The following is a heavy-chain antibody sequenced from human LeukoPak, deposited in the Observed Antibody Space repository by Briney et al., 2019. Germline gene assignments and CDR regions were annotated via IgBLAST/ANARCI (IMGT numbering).Heavy chain of an antibody. CDR2: IKSKTDGGTT. D-gene: IGHD3-22*01. CDR3: TTDLYYYDSSGYYYARPFDY. V-gene: IGHV3-15*01. J-gene: IGHJ4*02. CDR1: GFTFSNAW. Sequence: GGTLRLSCAASGFTFSNAWMSWVRQAPGKGLEWVGRIKSKTDGGTTDYAAPVKGRFTISRDDSKNTLYLQMNSLKTEDTAVYYCTTDLYYYDSSGYYYARPFDYWGQGTLVTVSS.